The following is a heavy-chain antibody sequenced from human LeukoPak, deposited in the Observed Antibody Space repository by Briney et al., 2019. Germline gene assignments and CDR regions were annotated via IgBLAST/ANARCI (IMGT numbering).Heavy chain of an antibody. CDR3: ARGDYDFWSGYYTSTIFDY. Sequence: SQTLSLTCAISGDSVSSNSAAWNWIRQSPSRGLEWLGRTYYRSKWYNDYAVSVKSRITINPDTSKNQFSLQLNSATPEDTAVYYCARGDYDFWSGYYTSTIFDYWGQGTLVTVSS. CDR2: TYYRSKWYN. J-gene: IGHJ4*02. V-gene: IGHV6-1*01. CDR1: GDSVSSNSAA. D-gene: IGHD3-3*01.